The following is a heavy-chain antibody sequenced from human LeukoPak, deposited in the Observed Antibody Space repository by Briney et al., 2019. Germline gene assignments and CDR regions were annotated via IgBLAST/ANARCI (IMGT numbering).Heavy chain of an antibody. J-gene: IGHJ4*02. V-gene: IGHV3-30*02. D-gene: IGHD6-13*01. Sequence: GGSLRLSCAASGFTFSSYGMHWVRQAPGKGLEWVAFIRYDGSNRYYADSVKGRFTISRDNSKNTLCLQMNSLRAEDTAVYYCAKGASSSWYLGTLPGDYWGQGTLVTVSS. CDR1: GFTFSSYG. CDR2: IRYDGSNR. CDR3: AKGASSSWYLGTLPGDY.